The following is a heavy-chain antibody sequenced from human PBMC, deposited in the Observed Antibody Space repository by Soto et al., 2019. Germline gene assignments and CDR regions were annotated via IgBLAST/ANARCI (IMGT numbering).Heavy chain of an antibody. Sequence: ASGPTLVNPTQTLTLTCTFSGFSLSTSGMCVSWIRQPPGKALEWLARIDWDDDKYYSTSLKTRLTISKDTSKNQVVLTMTNMDPVDTATYYCARNSMVRGVMQPIDYWGQGTLVTVSS. J-gene: IGHJ4*02. CDR2: IDWDDDK. CDR3: ARNSMVRGVMQPIDY. V-gene: IGHV2-70*11. CDR1: GFSLSTSGMC. D-gene: IGHD3-10*01.